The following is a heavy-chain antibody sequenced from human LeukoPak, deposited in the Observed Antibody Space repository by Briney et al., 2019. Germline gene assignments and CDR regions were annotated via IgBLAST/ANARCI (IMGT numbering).Heavy chain of an antibody. D-gene: IGHD6-13*01. Sequence: RPGGSLRLSCAASGLTFSSYSMNWVRQAPGKGLEWVSSISSSSSYIYYADSVKGRFTISRDNAKNSLYLQMNSLRAEDTAVYYCARVWSPPYTSSWPYYFDYWGQGTLVTVSS. CDR3: ARVWSPPYTSSWPYYFDY. J-gene: IGHJ4*02. CDR2: ISSSSSYI. V-gene: IGHV3-21*01. CDR1: GLTFSSYS.